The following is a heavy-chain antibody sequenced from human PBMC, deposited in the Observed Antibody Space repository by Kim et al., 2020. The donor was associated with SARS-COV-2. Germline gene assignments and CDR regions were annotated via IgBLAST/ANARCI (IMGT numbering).Heavy chain of an antibody. V-gene: IGHV5-10-1*01. J-gene: IGHJ6*02. Sequence: GESLKISCKGSGYSFTSYWISWVRQMPGKGLEWMGRIDPSDSYTNYSPSFQGHVTISADKSISTAYLQWSSLKASDTAMYYCARHVPYDSSGYYPPYYYYYGMDVWGQGTTVTVSS. D-gene: IGHD3-22*01. CDR1: GYSFTSYW. CDR3: ARHVPYDSSGYYPPYYYYYGMDV. CDR2: IDPSDSYT.